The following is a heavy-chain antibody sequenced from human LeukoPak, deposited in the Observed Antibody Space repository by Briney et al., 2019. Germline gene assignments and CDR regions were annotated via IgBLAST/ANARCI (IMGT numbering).Heavy chain of an antibody. D-gene: IGHD4-11*01. Sequence: ASVKVSCKASGFRFTSFGFSWVRPAPGQGLEWMGWISNYFGVTHYAEKFEDRVTMTIDTSTATAYMELRSLRYDDTAIYYCARDSDFSGNGNGDWFDPWGQGTVVTVSS. CDR2: ISNYFGVT. CDR1: GFRFTSFG. CDR3: ARDSDFSGNGNGDWFDP. V-gene: IGHV1-18*04. J-gene: IGHJ5*02.